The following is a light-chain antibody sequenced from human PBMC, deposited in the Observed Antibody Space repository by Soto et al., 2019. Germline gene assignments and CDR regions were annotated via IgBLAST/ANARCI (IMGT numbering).Light chain of an antibody. V-gene: IGKV3-20*01. CDR3: QQYSSSPWT. J-gene: IGKJ1*01. Sequence: EIVLTQSPGTLSLSPGERATLSCRASQSVSSSYLAWYQQKPGQAPRLLIYGASSRATGIPDRFSGSGSGTDSTLTISRLEPEDFAVYYYQQYSSSPWTFGQGTKVEIK. CDR2: GAS. CDR1: QSVSSSY.